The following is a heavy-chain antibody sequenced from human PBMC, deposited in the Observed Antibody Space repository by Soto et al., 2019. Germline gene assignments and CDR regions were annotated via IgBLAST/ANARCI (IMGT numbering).Heavy chain of an antibody. V-gene: IGHV4-59*01. CDR2: MSHSGTT. J-gene: IGHJ6*02. CDR3: AILVATNIYYYYYGLDV. CDR1: GGSISSYY. D-gene: IGHD5-12*01. Sequence: SETLSLTCTVSGGSISSYYWSWIRQPPGKGLEWIGYMSHSGTTDYSTSLKSRVTISVDTSRNQFSLELSSVTAADTAVYYCAILVATNIYYYYYGLDVWGQGTTVTVSS.